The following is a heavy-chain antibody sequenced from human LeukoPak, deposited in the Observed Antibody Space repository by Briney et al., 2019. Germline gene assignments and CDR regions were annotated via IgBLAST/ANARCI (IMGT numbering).Heavy chain of an antibody. D-gene: IGHD3-16*01. CDR2: ISDTGGGT. Sequence: PGGSLGLSCAASGFTFSTCVMGWVRQAPGKGLEWVSSISDTGGGTYYADSVKGRFTISRDNSKNTVYLHMSSLRAEDTAIYYCAKDRIRGDSYWGQGTLVTVSS. V-gene: IGHV3-23*01. CDR1: GFTFSTCV. CDR3: AKDRIRGDSY. J-gene: IGHJ1*01.